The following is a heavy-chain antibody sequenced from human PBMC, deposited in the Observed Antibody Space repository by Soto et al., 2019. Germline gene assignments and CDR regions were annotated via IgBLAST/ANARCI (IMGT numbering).Heavy chain of an antibody. CDR2: ISGSGGST. J-gene: IGHJ4*02. D-gene: IGHD3-10*01. CDR1: GFNLVDYA. CDR3: AKEMNSRWFPLDS. Sequence: GSLRLSCTASGFNLVDYATTWVRQAPGKGLEWVSTISGSGGSTFYADSVKGRFTISTDTSTNTLYLQMNSLRDEDTAVYYCAKEMNSRWFPLDSWGQGTLVTVSS. V-gene: IGHV3-23*01.